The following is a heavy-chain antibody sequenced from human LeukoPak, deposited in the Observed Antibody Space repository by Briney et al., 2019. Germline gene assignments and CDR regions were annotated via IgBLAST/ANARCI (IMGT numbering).Heavy chain of an antibody. J-gene: IGHJ2*01. V-gene: IGHV5-51*01. CDR2: IYPGDSDT. CDR3: ARSSYYDFWSGYYWYFDL. D-gene: IGHD3-3*01. CDR1: GYSFTSYW. Sequence: GESLKISCKGSGYSFTSYWIGWVRQMPGKGLEWMGIIYPGDSDTRYSPSFQGQVTISADKSISTAYLQWSSLKASDTAMYYCARSSYYDFWSGYYWYFDLWGRGTLVTVSS.